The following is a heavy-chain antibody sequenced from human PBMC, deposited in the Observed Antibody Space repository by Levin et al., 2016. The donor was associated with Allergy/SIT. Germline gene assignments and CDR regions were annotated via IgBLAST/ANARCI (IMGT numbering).Heavy chain of an antibody. D-gene: IGHD1-14*01. V-gene: IGHV4-31*03. J-gene: IGHJ3*02. CDR1: GGSISSGGYY. Sequence: SETLSLTCTVSGGSISSGGYYWSWIRQHPGKGLEWIGYIYYSGSTYYNPSLKSRVTMSVDTSKNQFSLKLSSVTAADTAVYYCARAHIRVGPAASGDFDIWGQGTMVTVSS. CDR3: ARAHIRVGPAASGDFDI. CDR2: IYYSGST.